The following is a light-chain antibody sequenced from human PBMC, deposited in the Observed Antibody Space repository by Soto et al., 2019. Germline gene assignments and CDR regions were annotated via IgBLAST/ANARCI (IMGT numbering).Light chain of an antibody. V-gene: IGKV1-39*01. CDR2: AAS. CDR3: QQSYNSPPYT. Sequence: DIQMTQSPSSLSASVGDRVTITCRASQRISNYLNWYQQKPGKAPKLLIYAASTLQRGVPSRFSGSTYATDFTLTISSLQPEDFATYYCQQSYNSPPYTFGQGTKLEIK. J-gene: IGKJ2*01. CDR1: QRISNY.